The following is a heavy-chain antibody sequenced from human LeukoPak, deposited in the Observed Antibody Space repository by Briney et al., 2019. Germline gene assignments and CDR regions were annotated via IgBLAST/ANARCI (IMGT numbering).Heavy chain of an antibody. CDR1: GFTFSTYT. D-gene: IGHD3-3*01. CDR3: ARAQSADS. Sequence: PGGSLRLSCAASGFTFSTYTMNWVRQAPGKGLEWVSSIISVGTSIYYADSVKGRFTISRDNAKSSLYLQLNSLRAEDTAVYYCARAQSADSWGQGTLVIVSS. CDR2: IISVGTSI. J-gene: IGHJ4*02. V-gene: IGHV3-21*01.